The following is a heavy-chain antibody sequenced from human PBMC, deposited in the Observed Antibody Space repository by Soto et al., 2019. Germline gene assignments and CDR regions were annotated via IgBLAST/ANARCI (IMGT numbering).Heavy chain of an antibody. V-gene: IGHV3-21*01. Sequence: EVQLVESGGGLVKPGGSLRLSCAASGFTFSSYSMNWVRQAPGKGLEWVSSISSSSSYIYYADSVKGRFTISRDNAKNSLYLQMNSLRAEDTAVYYCARIYGSGSYSTGHFDYWGQGTLVTVSS. CDR3: ARIYGSGSYSTGHFDY. J-gene: IGHJ4*02. D-gene: IGHD3-10*01. CDR1: GFTFSSYS. CDR2: ISSSSSYI.